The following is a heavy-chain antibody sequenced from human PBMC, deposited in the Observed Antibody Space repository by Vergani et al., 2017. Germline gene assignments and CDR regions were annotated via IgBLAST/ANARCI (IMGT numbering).Heavy chain of an antibody. D-gene: IGHD2-2*01. J-gene: IGHJ4*02. CDR1: GFTFSDYY. V-gene: IGHV3-11*01. CDR2: ISGSGHTK. Sequence: QVQLVESGGGLVKPGGSLRLSCAASGFTFSDYYMTWIRQAPGKGLEWISYISGSGHTKYYADSVKGRFTISRDNAKNSLYLQMNSLRAEDTAVYYCARDQNIVVVSAAIGYWGQGTLVTVSS. CDR3: ARDQNIVVVSAAIGY.